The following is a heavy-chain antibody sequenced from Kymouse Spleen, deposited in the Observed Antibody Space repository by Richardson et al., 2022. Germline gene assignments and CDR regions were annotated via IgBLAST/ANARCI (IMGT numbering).Heavy chain of an antibody. Sequence: EVQLVESGGGLVQPGGSLRLSCAASGFTFSSYSMNWVRQAPGKGLEWVSYISSSSSTIYYADSVKGRFTISRDNAKNSLYLQMNSLRDEDTAVYYCAREELRFLEWLWDGMDVWGQGTTVTVSS. CDR2: ISSSSSTI. CDR1: GFTFSSYS. V-gene: IGHV3-48*02. CDR3: AREELRFLEWLWDGMDV. D-gene: IGHD3-3*01. J-gene: IGHJ6*02.